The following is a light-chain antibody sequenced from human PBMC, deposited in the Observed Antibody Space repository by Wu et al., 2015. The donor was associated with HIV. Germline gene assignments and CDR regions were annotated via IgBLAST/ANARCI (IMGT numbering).Light chain of an antibody. CDR1: QSVSSSY. CDR2: GAS. Sequence: EIVLTQSPGTLSLSPGERATLSCRASQSVSSSYLAWYQQKPGQAPRLLIYGASSRATGIPDRFSGSGSGTDFTLTISRLEPEDFAVYYCQQYGSSPYSFGQGYQAGDQT. J-gene: IGKJ2*03. CDR3: QQYGSSPYS. V-gene: IGKV3-20*01.